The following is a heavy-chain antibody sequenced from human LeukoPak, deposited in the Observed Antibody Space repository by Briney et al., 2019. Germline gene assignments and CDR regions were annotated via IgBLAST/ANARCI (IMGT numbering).Heavy chain of an antibody. CDR1: GFTFSSYA. Sequence: PGGSLRLSCAASGFTFSSYAMHWVRQAPGKGLEWVAVISYDGSNKYYADSVKGRFTISRDNAKNSLYLQMNSLRAEDTAVYYCARDSLEILAAVAGDFDYWGQGTLVTVSS. D-gene: IGHD6-19*01. CDR2: ISYDGSNK. V-gene: IGHV3-30-3*01. CDR3: ARDSLEILAAVAGDFDY. J-gene: IGHJ4*02.